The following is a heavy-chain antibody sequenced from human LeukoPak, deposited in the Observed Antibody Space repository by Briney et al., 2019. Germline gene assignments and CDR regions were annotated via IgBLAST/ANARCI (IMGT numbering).Heavy chain of an antibody. D-gene: IGHD2-2*01. CDR1: GDSISNYY. CDR2: IYISGTT. Sequence: PSETLSLTCTVSGDSISNYYWSWIRQPAGKGLEWIGRIYISGTTNYNPSLKSRVTMSVDTSKNQFSLKLTSVTAADTAVYYCARGLLSWGPYAFDLWGQGTMVTVSS. V-gene: IGHV4-4*07. J-gene: IGHJ3*01. CDR3: ARGLLSWGPYAFDL.